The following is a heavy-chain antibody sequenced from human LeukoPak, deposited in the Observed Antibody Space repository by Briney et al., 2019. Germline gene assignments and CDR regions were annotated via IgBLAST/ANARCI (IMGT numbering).Heavy chain of an antibody. CDR1: GYTFTGYY. J-gene: IGHJ4*02. V-gene: IGHV1-2*02. CDR2: INPNSGGT. D-gene: IGHD3-3*01. CDR3: ARGGPFGFLEWLYSDY. Sequence: ASVKVSCKASGYTFTGYYMHWVRQAPGQGLEWMGWINPNSGGTNYAQKFQGRVTMTRDTPISTAYMELSRLRSDDTAVYYCARGGPFGFLEWLYSDYWGQGTLVTVSS.